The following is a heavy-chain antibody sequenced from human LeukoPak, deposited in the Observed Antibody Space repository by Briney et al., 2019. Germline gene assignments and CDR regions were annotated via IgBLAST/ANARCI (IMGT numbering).Heavy chain of an antibody. V-gene: IGHV3-21*01. CDR2: ISNSNNYI. Sequence: AGGSLRLSCAASGFTFSSYSMNWVRQAPGKGLEWVSSISNSNNYIYYADSVKGRFTISRDNSKNTLYLQMNSLRAEDTAVYYCANREYHLPALYWGQGTLVTVSS. CDR1: GFTFSSYS. CDR3: ANREYHLPALY. D-gene: IGHD2-2*01. J-gene: IGHJ4*02.